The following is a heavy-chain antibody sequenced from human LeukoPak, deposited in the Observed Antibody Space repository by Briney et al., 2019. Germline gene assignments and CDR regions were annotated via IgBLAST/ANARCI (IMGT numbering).Heavy chain of an antibody. CDR2: ISAGGGST. CDR1: GFIFNNYG. CDR3: AKDAAGPEY. J-gene: IGHJ4*02. Sequence: PGGSLRLSCAASGFIFNNYGMHWVRQAPGKGLFWVSGISAGGGSTYYADSVKGRFTISRDNSRNTLYLQMNSLRAEDTAVYYCAKDAAGPEYWGQGTLVTVSS. D-gene: IGHD6-13*01. V-gene: IGHV3-23*01.